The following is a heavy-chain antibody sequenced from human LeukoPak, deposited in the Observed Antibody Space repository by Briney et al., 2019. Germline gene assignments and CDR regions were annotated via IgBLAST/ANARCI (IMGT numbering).Heavy chain of an antibody. J-gene: IGHJ2*01. CDR2: IYSSVST. CDR1: GGSISSNAYY. CDR3: ARVTWYFDL. V-gene: IGHV4-39*07. Sequence: ASETLSLTCTVSGGSISSNAYYWAWIRQPPGEGLEWIGSIYSSVSTYYNPSLKSRVTISVDTSKNQFSLKLSSVTAADTAVYYCARVTWYFDLWGRGTLVTVSS.